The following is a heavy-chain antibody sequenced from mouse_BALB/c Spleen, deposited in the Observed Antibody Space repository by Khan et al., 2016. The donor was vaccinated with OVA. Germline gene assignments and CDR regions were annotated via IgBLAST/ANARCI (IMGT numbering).Heavy chain of an antibody. CDR3: ARQPYYHYNVMDY. CDR1: GFSLTNYG. CDR2: IWSDGST. J-gene: IGHJ4*01. D-gene: IGHD2-10*01. Sequence: QVQLKESGPGLVAPSQSLSITCTISGFSLTNYGVHWVRQPPGKGLEWLVVIWSDGSTTYNSALKSRLTINKDNSKSQVFLKMISLQTDDTAMYFCARQPYYHYNVMDYWGQGTSVTVSS. V-gene: IGHV2-6-1*01.